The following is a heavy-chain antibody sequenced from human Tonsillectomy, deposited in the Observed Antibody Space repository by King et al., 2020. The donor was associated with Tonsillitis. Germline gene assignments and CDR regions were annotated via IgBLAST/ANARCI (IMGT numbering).Heavy chain of an antibody. CDR3: ARDRRGVKDYYYGMDV. CDR2: IYYSGST. CDR1: GGSISSGGYY. J-gene: IGHJ6*02. V-gene: IGHV4-31*03. Sequence: VQLQESGPGLVKPSQTLSLTCTVSGGSISSGGYYWSWIRQHPGKGLEWIGYIYYSGSTYYNPSLKSRVTISVDTSKNQFSLKLSSVTAADTAVYYCARDRRGVKDYYYGMDVWGQGTTVTVSS. D-gene: IGHD2-21*01.